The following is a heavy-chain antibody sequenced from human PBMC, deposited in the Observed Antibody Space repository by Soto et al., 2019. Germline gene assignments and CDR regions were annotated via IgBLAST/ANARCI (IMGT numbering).Heavy chain of an antibody. J-gene: IGHJ4*02. CDR3: ARDPLWGDFWSGYLVN. CDR2: IIPIFGTA. V-gene: IGHV1-69*13. CDR1: GGTFSSYA. Sequence: SVKVSCKASGGTFSSYAISWVRQAPGQGLEWMGGIIPIFGTANYAQKFQGRVTITADESTSTAYMELSSLRSEDTAVYYCARDPLWGDFWSGYLVNWGQGTLVTAPQ. D-gene: IGHD3-3*01.